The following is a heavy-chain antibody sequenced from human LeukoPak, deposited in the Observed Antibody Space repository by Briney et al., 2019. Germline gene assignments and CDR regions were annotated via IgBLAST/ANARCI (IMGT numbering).Heavy chain of an antibody. V-gene: IGHV4-61*01. CDR1: GGSISSSSYY. D-gene: IGHD3-3*01. J-gene: IGHJ4*02. CDR3: ARGVDFWSGFDY. CDR2: IYYSGST. Sequence: PSETLSLTCTVSGGSISSSSYYWSWIRQPPGKGLEWIGYIYYSGSTNYNPSLKSRVTISVDTSKNQFSLKLSSVTAADTAVYYCARGVDFWSGFDYWGQGTLVTVSS.